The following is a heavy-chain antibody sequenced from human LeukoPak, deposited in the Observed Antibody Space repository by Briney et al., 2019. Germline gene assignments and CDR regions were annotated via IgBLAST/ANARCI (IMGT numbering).Heavy chain of an antibody. CDR3: AREAPDCGGDCYSGHFQH. V-gene: IGHV1-69*04. D-gene: IGHD2-21*02. J-gene: IGHJ1*01. CDR1: GGTFSSYA. CDR2: IIPIFGIA. Sequence: SVKVSCKASGGTFSSYAISWVRQAPGQALEWMGRIIPIFGIANYAQKFQGRVTITADKSTSTAYMELSSLRSEDTAVYYCAREAPDCGGDCYSGHFQHWGQGTLVTVSS.